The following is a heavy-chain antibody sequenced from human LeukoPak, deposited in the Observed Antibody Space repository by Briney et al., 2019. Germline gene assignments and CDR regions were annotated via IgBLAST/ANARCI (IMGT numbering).Heavy chain of an antibody. CDR3: ARGLNRNDYGDYGY. CDR1: GGSISSYY. J-gene: IGHJ4*02. Sequence: SETLSLTRTVSGGSISSYYWSWIRRPPGKGLEWIGYIYYSGSTNYNPSLKGRVTISVDTSKNQFSLKLSSVTAADTAVYYCARGLNRNDYGDYGYWGQGTLVTVSS. CDR2: IYYSGST. V-gene: IGHV4-59*01. D-gene: IGHD4-17*01.